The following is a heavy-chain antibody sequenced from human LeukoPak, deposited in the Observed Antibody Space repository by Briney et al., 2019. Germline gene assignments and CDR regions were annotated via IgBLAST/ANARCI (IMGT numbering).Heavy chain of an antibody. CDR2: INPNSGGT. D-gene: IGHD3-10*01. V-gene: IGHV1-2*02. J-gene: IGHJ6*03. CDR1: GYTFTGYY. Sequence: GASVKVSCKASGYTFTGYYMHWVRQAPGQPREWLGWINPNSGGTNNAQKFQGRVTMTRDTSISTAYMELSRLRSDDTAVYYCARQLERNRYCYYYMDVWGKGTTVTVSS. CDR3: ARQLERNRYCYYYMDV.